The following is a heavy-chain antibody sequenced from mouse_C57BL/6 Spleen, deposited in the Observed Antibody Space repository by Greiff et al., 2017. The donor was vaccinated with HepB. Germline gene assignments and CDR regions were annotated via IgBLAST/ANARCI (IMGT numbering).Heavy chain of an antibody. V-gene: IGHV1-69*01. CDR3: ARYSYYDYDWYFDV. CDR1: GYTFTSYW. D-gene: IGHD2-4*01. CDR2: IDPSDSYT. J-gene: IGHJ1*03. Sequence: VQLQQSGAELVMPGASVKLSCKASGYTFTSYWMHWVKQRPGQGLEWIGEIDPSDSYTNYNQKFKGKSTLTVDKSSSTAYMQLSSLTSEDSAVYYCARYSYYDYDWYFDVWGTGTTVTVSS.